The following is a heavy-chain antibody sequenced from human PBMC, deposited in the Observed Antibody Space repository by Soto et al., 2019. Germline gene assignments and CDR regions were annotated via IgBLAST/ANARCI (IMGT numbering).Heavy chain of an antibody. V-gene: IGHV3-23*01. CDR2: ISGSGGST. CDR1: GFTFSSYA. J-gene: IGHJ5*02. CDR3: AKEMFSGGYGGYAPFEP. D-gene: IGHD5-12*01. Sequence: GGSLRLSCAASGFTFSSYAMSWVRQAPGKGLEWVSAISGSGGSTYYADSVKGRFTISRDNSKNTLYLQMNSLRAEDTAVYYCAKEMFSGGYGGYAPFEPWGQGTLVTVSS.